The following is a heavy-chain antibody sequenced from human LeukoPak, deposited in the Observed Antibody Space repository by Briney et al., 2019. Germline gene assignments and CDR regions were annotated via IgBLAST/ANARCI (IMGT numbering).Heavy chain of an antibody. CDR3: ARDYYDSSGYTYYYYGMDV. CDR1: GFTVSSNY. CDR2: IYSGGST. D-gene: IGHD3-22*01. V-gene: IGHV3-53*01. J-gene: IGHJ6*02. Sequence: GGSLRLSCAASGFTVSSNYMSWVRQAPGKGLEWVSVIYSGGSTYYADSVKGRFTISRDNSKNTLYLQMNSLRAEDTAVYYCARDYYDSSGYTYYYYGMDVWGQGTTVTVFS.